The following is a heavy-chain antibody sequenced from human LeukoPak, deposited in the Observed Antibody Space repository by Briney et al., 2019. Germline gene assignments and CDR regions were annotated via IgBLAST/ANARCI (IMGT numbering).Heavy chain of an antibody. J-gene: IGHJ5*02. CDR3: ARIVSSSRFNYWFDP. V-gene: IGHV4-39*07. CDR2: IYYSGST. Sequence: SETLSLTCTVSGGSISSSSYYWGWIRQPPGKGLEWIGNIYYSGSTYYNPSLKSRVTISVDTSKNQFSLKLSSVTAADTAVYYCARIVSSSRFNYWFDPWGQGTLVTVSS. D-gene: IGHD6-6*01. CDR1: GGSISSSSYY.